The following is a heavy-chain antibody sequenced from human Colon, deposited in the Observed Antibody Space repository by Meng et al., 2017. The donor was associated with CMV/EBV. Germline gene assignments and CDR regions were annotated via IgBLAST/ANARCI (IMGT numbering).Heavy chain of an antibody. V-gene: IGHV3-23*03. CDR2: VYSDDSST. J-gene: IGHJ4*02. Sequence: GESLKISCAASGFTFSRYTMSWVRQGPGKGLEWVSLVYSDDSSTYYSDSVKGRFTISRDYSKNTLYLQMNSLRAEDTAVYYCARTAAGDFWSVYYPFDYWGQGTLVTVSS. CDR3: ARTAAGDFWSVYYPFDY. D-gene: IGHD3-3*01. CDR1: GFTFSRYT.